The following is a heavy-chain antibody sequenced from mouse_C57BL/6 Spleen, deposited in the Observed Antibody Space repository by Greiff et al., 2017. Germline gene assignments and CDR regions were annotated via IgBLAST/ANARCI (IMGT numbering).Heavy chain of an antibody. D-gene: IGHD1-1*01. J-gene: IGHJ2*01. V-gene: IGHV1-53*01. CDR1: GYTFTSYW. Sequence: QVQLQQPGTELVKPGASVQLSCKASGYTFTSYWMHWVKQRPGQGLEWIGNINPSNGGTNYNEKFKSKATLTVDKSSSTAYMQLSSLTSEDSAVYYGARSGTTVGLDYWGQGTTLTVSS. CDR3: ARSGTTVGLDY. CDR2: INPSNGGT.